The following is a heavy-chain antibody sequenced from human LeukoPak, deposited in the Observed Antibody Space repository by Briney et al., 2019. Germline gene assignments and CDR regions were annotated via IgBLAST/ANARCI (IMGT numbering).Heavy chain of an antibody. Sequence: PGGSLRLSCAASGFTFSSYAMTWVRRAPGKGLEWVSGISGSGGNTYYADSVKGRFTISRDNSKNTLYLQMNSLRAEDTAVYYCAKGHYYDSSGYYYFDYWGQGTLVTVSS. CDR1: GFTFSSYA. J-gene: IGHJ4*02. CDR2: ISGSGGNT. D-gene: IGHD3-22*01. V-gene: IGHV3-23*01. CDR3: AKGHYYDSSGYYYFDY.